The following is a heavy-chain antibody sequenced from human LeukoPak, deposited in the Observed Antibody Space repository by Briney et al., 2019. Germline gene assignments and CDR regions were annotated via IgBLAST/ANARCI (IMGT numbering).Heavy chain of an antibody. CDR1: GGSISSSSYY. V-gene: IGHV4-39*07. CDR3: AGVVQSYRSSSGTVVY. D-gene: IGHD6-6*01. CDR2: IYSSGST. J-gene: IGHJ4*02. Sequence: SETLSLTCTVSGGSISSSSYYWVWIRQPPGKGLEWIGSIYSSGSTYYNPSLKGRVTISVDTSKTQFSLKLSSVPAADTAVYYCAGVVQSYRSSSGTVVYWGQGTLVTVSS.